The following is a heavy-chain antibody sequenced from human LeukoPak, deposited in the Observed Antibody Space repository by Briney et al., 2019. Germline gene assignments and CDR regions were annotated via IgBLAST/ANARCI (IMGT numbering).Heavy chain of an antibody. D-gene: IGHD2-15*01. Sequence: ASVKVSCQASGYTFTGYYMHWVRQAPGQALEWMGWINPNSGGTNYAQKFQGRVTMTRDTSISTAYMELSRLRSDDTAVYYCARPGYCSGGSCYSVYYYGMDVWGQGTTVTVSS. V-gene: IGHV1-2*02. CDR3: ARPGYCSGGSCYSVYYYGMDV. CDR2: INPNSGGT. CDR1: GYTFTGYY. J-gene: IGHJ6*02.